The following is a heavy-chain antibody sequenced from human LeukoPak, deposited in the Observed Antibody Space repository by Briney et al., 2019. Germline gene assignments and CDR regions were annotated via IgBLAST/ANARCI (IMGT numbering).Heavy chain of an antibody. J-gene: IGHJ4*02. CDR2: IYYSGST. Sequence: SETLSLTCTVSGGSISSYYWSWIRQPPGKGLEWIGSIYYSGSTYYNPSLKSRVTISVDTSKNQFSLKLSSVTAADTAVYYCARKNEWLFDYWGQGTLVTVSS. CDR1: GGSISSYY. CDR3: ARKNEWLFDY. D-gene: IGHD3-3*01. V-gene: IGHV4-59*05.